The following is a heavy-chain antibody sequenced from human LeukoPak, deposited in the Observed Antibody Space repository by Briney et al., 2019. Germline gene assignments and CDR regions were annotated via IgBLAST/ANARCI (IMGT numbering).Heavy chain of an antibody. CDR1: GFTFSSYE. V-gene: IGHV3-15*01. CDR2: IKSKTGGGTT. D-gene: IGHD2-21*01. Sequence: GGSLRLSCAASGFTFSSYEMTWVRQAPGKGLEWVGRIKSKTGGGTTDYAAPVKGRFSISRDDSKNTLYLQMNSLKTEDTAVYYCSTSPGDESDFWGQGTLVTVSS. J-gene: IGHJ4*02. CDR3: STSPGDESDF.